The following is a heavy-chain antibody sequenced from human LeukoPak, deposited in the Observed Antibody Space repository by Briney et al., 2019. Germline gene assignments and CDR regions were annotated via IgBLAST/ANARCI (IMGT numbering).Heavy chain of an antibody. CDR1: GYTFINYY. J-gene: IGHJ4*02. V-gene: IGHV1-46*01. D-gene: IGHD3-22*01. Sequence: GASVKVSCKTSGYTFINYYIHWVRQAPGQGLEWMGIINPSGGNTDCAQRFQGRVTMTRDTSTSTVYMELSSLRSDDTAVYFCARGERQGFYDGSSDYPPDYWGQGTLVTVSS. CDR3: ARGERQGFYDGSSDYPPDY. CDR2: INPSGGNT.